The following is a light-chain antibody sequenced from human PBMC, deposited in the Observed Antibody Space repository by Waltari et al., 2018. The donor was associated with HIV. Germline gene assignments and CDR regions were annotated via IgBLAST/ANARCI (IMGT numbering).Light chain of an antibody. CDR3: SSWDDRLNGQGV. J-gene: IGLJ3*02. CDR2: NDN. V-gene: IGLV1-44*01. CDR1: RSNIGSNT. Sequence: QSVLTQPPSASGTPGQRVTISCSVTRSNIGSNTVNWYQLLPGTAPKLLIYNDNERPSGVPGRFSGSRSGASASLAISGLQPEDEADYYCSSWDDRLNGQGVFGGGTKLTVL.